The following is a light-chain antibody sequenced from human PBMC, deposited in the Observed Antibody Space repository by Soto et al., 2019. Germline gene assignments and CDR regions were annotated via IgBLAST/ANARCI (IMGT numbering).Light chain of an antibody. CDR3: AVWDDSLSGWV. Sequence: QSVLTQPPSASGTPGQRVTISCSGSSSNIGSNYVYWYQQLPGTAPKLLIYRNNQRPSGVPDRFSGSKSGTSASLAISGLRSADEADYYCAVWDDSLSGWVFGGGTKLTVL. CDR1: SSNIGSNY. V-gene: IGLV1-47*01. J-gene: IGLJ3*02. CDR2: RNN.